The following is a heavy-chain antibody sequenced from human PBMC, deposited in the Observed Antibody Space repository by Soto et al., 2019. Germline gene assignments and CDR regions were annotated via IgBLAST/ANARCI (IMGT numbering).Heavy chain of an antibody. Sequence: EVQLVESGGGLVQPGGSLRLSCEAAGFTFRNYDMHWVRQGTGKGLEWVSGISAAGDPDYADSVEGRFTISRENDQNSFFLQMHSLRVGDTAVYYCSRTDRDFYGLDVWGQGTTVIVSS. CDR1: GFTFRNYD. V-gene: IGHV3-13*05. CDR3: SRTDRDFYGLDV. CDR2: ISAAGDP. J-gene: IGHJ6*02.